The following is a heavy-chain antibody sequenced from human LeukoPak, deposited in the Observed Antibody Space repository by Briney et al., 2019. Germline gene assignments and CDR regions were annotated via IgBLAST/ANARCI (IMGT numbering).Heavy chain of an antibody. J-gene: IGHJ3*02. Sequence: PGGSLRLSCAASGFTFSSDAMRWVRQAPGKGLEWVSAISSSGGSTYYADSVRGRFIISRDNSKNTLYLQMNSLRAEDTAVYYCAKAGEGSGYQDAFDIWGQGTMVTVSS. V-gene: IGHV3-23*01. CDR3: AKAGEGSGYQDAFDI. CDR1: GFTFSSDA. CDR2: ISSSGGST. D-gene: IGHD5-12*01.